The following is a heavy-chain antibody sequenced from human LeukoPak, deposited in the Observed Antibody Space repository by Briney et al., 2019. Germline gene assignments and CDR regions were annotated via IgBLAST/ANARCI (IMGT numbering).Heavy chain of an antibody. CDR1: GYTFTSYD. Sequence: ASVKVSCKASGYTFTSYDINWVRQATGQGLEWMGWMNPNSGNTGYAQKFQGRVTMTRNTSISTAYMELSSLRSDDTAVYYCARSVAVTYYFDYWGQGTLVTVSS. J-gene: IGHJ4*02. CDR3: ARSVAVTYYFDY. D-gene: IGHD5-18*01. V-gene: IGHV1-8*01. CDR2: MNPNSGNT.